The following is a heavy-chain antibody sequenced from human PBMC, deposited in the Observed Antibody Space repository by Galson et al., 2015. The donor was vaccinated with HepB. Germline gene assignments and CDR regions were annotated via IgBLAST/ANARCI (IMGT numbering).Heavy chain of an antibody. Sequence: SLRLSCAASGFTVTSNCMTWVRQSPGKGLDWVAIIKRDGSEEYYVDSVKGRFTISRDNAKNSLYLQMNSLRAEDTAMYYCTRGSGVDGTPDFDYWGQGTLVTVSS. D-gene: IGHD5-24*01. CDR1: GFTVTSNC. CDR2: IKRDGSEE. V-gene: IGHV3-7*04. CDR3: TRGSGVDGTPDFDY. J-gene: IGHJ4*02.